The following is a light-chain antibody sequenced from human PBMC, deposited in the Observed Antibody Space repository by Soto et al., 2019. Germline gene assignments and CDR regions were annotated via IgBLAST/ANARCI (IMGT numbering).Light chain of an antibody. CDR3: QQTYSTPPT. Sequence: DIQLTQSPSSLSAAVVDRFIVTFRASQHVDRYLNWYQQKPGKAPQVLIYATSNLQSGVPSRSSGSGSGTDFTLTISSLQPEDFATYYCQQTYSTPPTFGQGTKVDIK. CDR1: QHVDRY. CDR2: ATS. V-gene: IGKV1-39*01. J-gene: IGKJ1*01.